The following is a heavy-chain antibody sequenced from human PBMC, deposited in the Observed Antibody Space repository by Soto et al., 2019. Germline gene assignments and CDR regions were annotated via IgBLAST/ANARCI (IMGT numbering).Heavy chain of an antibody. CDR3: AKGGGSSYNYGGGFLDY. CDR1: GFTFSTYA. D-gene: IGHD5-18*01. J-gene: IGHJ4*02. Sequence: GGSLRLSCTASGFTFSTYAVNWVRQAPGQGLEWVSTTSGSGGTTYYADSVKGRFTISRDNSKNTLYLQMNSLRAEDTAIYFCAKGGGSSYNYGGGFLDYWGQGTLVTVSS. CDR2: TSGSGGTT. V-gene: IGHV3-23*01.